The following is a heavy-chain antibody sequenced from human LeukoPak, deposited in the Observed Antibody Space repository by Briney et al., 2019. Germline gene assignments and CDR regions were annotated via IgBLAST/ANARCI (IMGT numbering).Heavy chain of an antibody. CDR1: GYTFTSYY. CDR3: ARGSSRWALYYYGMDV. V-gene: IGHV1-46*01. D-gene: IGHD6-13*01. Sequence: ASVKVSCKASGYTFTSYYMHWVRQAPGQGLEWMGIINPSGGSTSYAQKFQGRVTMTTDTSTSTAYMELRSLRSDDTAVYYCARGSSRWALYYYGMDVWGQGTTVTVSS. J-gene: IGHJ6*02. CDR2: INPSGGST.